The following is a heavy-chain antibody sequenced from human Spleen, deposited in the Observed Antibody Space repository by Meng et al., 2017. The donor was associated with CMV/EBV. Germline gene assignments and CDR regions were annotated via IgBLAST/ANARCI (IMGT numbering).Heavy chain of an antibody. Sequence: GYTFSSYGISWVRQAPGQGLEWMGWISAYNGNTKYSQKLQGRVTMTTDTSTSTAYMELRSLRSDDTAVFYCVRDLAGNGYNNFVHSDFWGQGTLVTVPQ. CDR1: GYTFSSYG. D-gene: IGHD5-24*01. CDR2: ISAYNGNT. CDR3: VRDLAGNGYNNFVHSDF. V-gene: IGHV1-18*01. J-gene: IGHJ4*02.